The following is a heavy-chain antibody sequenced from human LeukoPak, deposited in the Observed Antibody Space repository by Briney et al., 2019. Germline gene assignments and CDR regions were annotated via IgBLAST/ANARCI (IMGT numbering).Heavy chain of an antibody. D-gene: IGHD6-19*01. CDR1: GGTFSSYA. Sequence: GASVKVSCKASGGTFSSYAISWVRQAPGQGLEWMGRIIPILGIANYAQKFQGRVTITADKSTSTAYMELSSLRSEDTAVYYCARVGYSSGWYGSNYWGQGTLVTASS. V-gene: IGHV1-69*04. CDR2: IIPILGIA. J-gene: IGHJ4*02. CDR3: ARVGYSSGWYGSNY.